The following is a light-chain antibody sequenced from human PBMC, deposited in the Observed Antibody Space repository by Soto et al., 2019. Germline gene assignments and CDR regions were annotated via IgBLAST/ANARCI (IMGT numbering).Light chain of an antibody. CDR3: QHYGTSAL. Sequence: EIVLTQSPGTLSLSPGERATLSCRASQSVSDSYLAWYQQKPGQAPRLLIYASSRATGIPDRFSGSGSGTDVTLTSSRLEPEDFAVYYCQHYGTSALFGPGTKVDIK. CDR2: AS. V-gene: IGKV3-20*01. CDR1: QSVSDSY. J-gene: IGKJ3*01.